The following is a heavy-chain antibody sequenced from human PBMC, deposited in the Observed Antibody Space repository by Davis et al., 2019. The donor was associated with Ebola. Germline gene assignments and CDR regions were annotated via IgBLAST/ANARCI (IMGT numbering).Heavy chain of an antibody. J-gene: IGHJ1*01. D-gene: IGHD6-13*01. CDR1: GFTFSSYA. Sequence: GESLKISCAASGFTFSSYAMHWVRQAPGKGLEWVAVISYDGSNKYYADSAKGRFTISRDNSKNTLYLQMNSLRAEDTAVYYCAREGRIAAAGTSWYFQHWGQGTLVTVSS. CDR3: AREGRIAAAGTSWYFQH. CDR2: ISYDGSNK. V-gene: IGHV3-30-3*01.